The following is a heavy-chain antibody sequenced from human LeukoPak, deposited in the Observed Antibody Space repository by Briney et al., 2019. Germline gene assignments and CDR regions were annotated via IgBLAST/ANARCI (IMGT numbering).Heavy chain of an antibody. Sequence: SETLSLTCTVSGDSITGYYWSWIRQPAGKGLEWIGRIYASGITNYSPSLKSRVTMSVDTSKNQFSLKLSSVTAADTAVYYCARDKPFDYWGQGTLVTVSS. V-gene: IGHV4-4*07. CDR2: IYASGIT. CDR3: ARDKPFDY. J-gene: IGHJ4*02. CDR1: GDSITGYY.